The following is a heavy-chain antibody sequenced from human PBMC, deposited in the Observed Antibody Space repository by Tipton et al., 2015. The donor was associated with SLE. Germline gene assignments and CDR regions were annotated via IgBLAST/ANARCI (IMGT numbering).Heavy chain of an antibody. CDR1: GFTFSGYG. D-gene: IGHD7-27*01. J-gene: IGHJ4*02. CDR3: AREQLGGGGFDY. V-gene: IGHV3-33*01. CDR2: IWYDGSNK. Sequence: RSLRLSCAASGFTFSGYGMHWVRQAPGKGLEWVAVIWYDGSNKYYADSVKGRFTISRDNSKNTLYLQMNSLRAEDTAVYYCAREQLGGGGFDYWGQGTLVTVSS.